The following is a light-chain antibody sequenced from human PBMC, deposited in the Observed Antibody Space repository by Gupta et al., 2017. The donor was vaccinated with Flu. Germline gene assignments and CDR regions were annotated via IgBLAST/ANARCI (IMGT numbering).Light chain of an antibody. J-gene: IGKJ4*01. CDR2: AAS. Sequence: IQMTQSPSSLSASVGDRVTISCRASQSINTYLNWYQQKPGKAPKLLIYAASSLQSGVPSRFSGSGYGTDFTLTISSRQPEDFATYYCQQTYSTLALTFGGGTKVEIK. V-gene: IGKV1-39*01. CDR3: QQTYSTLALT. CDR1: QSINTY.